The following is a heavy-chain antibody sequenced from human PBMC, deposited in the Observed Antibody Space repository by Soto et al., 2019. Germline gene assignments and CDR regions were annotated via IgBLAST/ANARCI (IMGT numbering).Heavy chain of an antibody. CDR3: ARIYCSGGSCYKPDAHYFDY. CDR2: INAGSGNT. D-gene: IGHD2-15*01. Sequence: ASVKVSCKASGYTSTNYGVHWVRQAPGQRLEWMGWINAGSGNTKYSQKFQGRITITRDTSASTVYMELSSLRSEDTAVYYCARIYCSGGSCYKPDAHYFDYWGQGTLVTVSS. V-gene: IGHV1-3*01. J-gene: IGHJ4*02. CDR1: GYTSTNYG.